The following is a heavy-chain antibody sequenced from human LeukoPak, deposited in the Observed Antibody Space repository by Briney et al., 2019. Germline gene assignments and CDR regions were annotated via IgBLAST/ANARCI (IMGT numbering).Heavy chain of an antibody. CDR3: ARVNSPGWYYYYYGTDV. V-gene: IGHV3-74*01. CDR2: INSDGSST. D-gene: IGHD4-23*01. CDR1: GFTFSSYW. Sequence: PGGSLRLSCAASGFTFSSYWMHWVRQAPGKGLVWVSRINSDGSSTSYADSVKGRFTISRDNAKNTLYLQMNSLRAEDTAVYYCARVNSPGWYYYYYGTDVWGQGTTVTVSS. J-gene: IGHJ6*02.